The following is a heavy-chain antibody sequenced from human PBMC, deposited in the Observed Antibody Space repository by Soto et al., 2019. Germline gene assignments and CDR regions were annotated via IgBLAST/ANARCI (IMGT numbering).Heavy chain of an antibody. Sequence: EVQLLESGGDLVQPGGSLRLSCAASGFSFSDYSMNWVRQAPGKGLEWVAFIDPSGKNTDYRESVKGRFTLSKDKSMKTVYLQMNSLRVEDAAVYYCTKDRVPDGIYSFDYWGQGALVTVSS. D-gene: IGHD2-15*01. CDR1: GFSFSDYS. CDR2: IDPSGKNT. CDR3: TKDRVPDGIYSFDY. J-gene: IGHJ4*02. V-gene: IGHV3-23*05.